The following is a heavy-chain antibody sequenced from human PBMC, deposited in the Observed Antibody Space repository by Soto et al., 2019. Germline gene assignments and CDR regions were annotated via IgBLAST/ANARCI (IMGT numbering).Heavy chain of an antibody. V-gene: IGHV4-59*01. D-gene: IGHD3-3*01. CDR2: ISYSGTT. Sequence: PSETLSLTCNVSGSISTYYLMWIRQPPGKGLEWIGYISYSGTTNYSPSLENRVTISIDTSKKQLSLKLSSVTTADTAVYYCTRSGYDFWSGYFNHNWFDPWGQGTLVTVSS. CDR1: GSISTYY. CDR3: TRSGYDFWSGYFNHNWFDP. J-gene: IGHJ5*02.